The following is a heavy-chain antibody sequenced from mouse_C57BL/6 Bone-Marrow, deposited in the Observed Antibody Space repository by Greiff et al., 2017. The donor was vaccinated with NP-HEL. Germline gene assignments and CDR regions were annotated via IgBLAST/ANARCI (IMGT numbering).Heavy chain of an antibody. CDR2: IDPSDSYT. CDR3: AREGTYYYGSSYVLYYYAMDY. V-gene: IGHV1-50*01. J-gene: IGHJ4*01. CDR1: GYTFTSYW. Sequence: QVQLQQPGAELVKPGASVKLSCKASGYTFTSYWMQWVKQRPGQGLEWIGEIDPSDSYTNYNQTFKGKATLTVDTSSSTAYMQLSSLTSEDSAVYYCAREGTYYYGSSYVLYYYAMDYWGQGTSVTVSS. D-gene: IGHD1-1*01.